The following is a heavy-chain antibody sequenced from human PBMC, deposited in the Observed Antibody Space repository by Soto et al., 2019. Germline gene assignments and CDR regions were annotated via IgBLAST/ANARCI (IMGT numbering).Heavy chain of an antibody. CDR2: ISAYNGNT. Sequence: ASVKVSCKASGYTFTSYGISWVRQAPGQGLEWMGWISAYNGNTNYAQKLQGRVTMTTDTSTSTAYMELRSLRSDDKAVYYCARDQRFGVVSGRFDYWGQGTLVTVSS. CDR3: ARDQRFGVVSGRFDY. D-gene: IGHD3-3*01. J-gene: IGHJ4*02. V-gene: IGHV1-18*01. CDR1: GYTFTSYG.